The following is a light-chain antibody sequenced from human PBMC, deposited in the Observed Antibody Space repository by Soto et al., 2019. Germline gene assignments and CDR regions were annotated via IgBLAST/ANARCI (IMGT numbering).Light chain of an antibody. J-gene: IGKJ1*01. CDR2: GAS. CDR1: QSVSSN. CDR3: QQYNNWPPAWT. Sequence: EIVMTQSPATLSVSPGERASLSCRASQSVSSNLAWYQQKPGQAPRLLIYGASTRATGSPARFSGSGSGTEFTLTISSLQSEDFAVYYCQQYNNWPPAWTFGQGTKVDI. V-gene: IGKV3-15*01.